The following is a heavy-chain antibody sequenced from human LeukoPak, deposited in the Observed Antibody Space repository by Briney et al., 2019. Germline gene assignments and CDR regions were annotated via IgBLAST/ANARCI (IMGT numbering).Heavy chain of an antibody. CDR3: ARDLDDI. J-gene: IGHJ4*02. CDR1: GYTFSSYE. D-gene: IGHD3-9*01. CDR2: IIPIFGTA. Sequence: GASVKVSCKTSGYTFSSYEINWVRQATGRGLEWMGGIIPIFGTANYAQKFQGRVTITADESTSTAYMELSSLRSEDTAVYYCARDLDDIWGQGTLVTVSS. V-gene: IGHV1-69*13.